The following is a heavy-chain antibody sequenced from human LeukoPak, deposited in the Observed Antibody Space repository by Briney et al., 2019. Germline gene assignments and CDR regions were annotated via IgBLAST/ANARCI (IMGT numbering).Heavy chain of an antibody. CDR2: ISAYNGNT. CDR3: ARDSDYYDSSGYVDY. V-gene: IGHV1-18*01. CDR1: GYTFTSYG. Sequence: ASVKVSCKASGYTFTSYGISWVRQAPGQGLEWMGWISAYNGNTNYAQKLQGRVTMTTDTSTSTAYMELRSLRSDDTAVYYCARDSDYYDSSGYVDYWGQGTLVTVSS. D-gene: IGHD3-22*01. J-gene: IGHJ4*02.